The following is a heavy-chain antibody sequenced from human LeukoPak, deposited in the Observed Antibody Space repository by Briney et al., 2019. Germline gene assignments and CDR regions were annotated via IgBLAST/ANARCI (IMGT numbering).Heavy chain of an antibody. D-gene: IGHD3-22*01. J-gene: IGHJ4*02. CDR3: ARALKRYYYDSSGYYAHFDY. V-gene: IGHV4-34*01. CDR1: SGSFSSYQ. CDR2: ISHRGTT. Sequence: PSETLSLACAVYSGSFSSYQWNWIRQPPGKGLEWIGEISHRGTTNYNPSLKSRVTMSVDTSKNQFSLELSSVPAADTAVYYCARALKRYYYDSSGYYAHFDYWGQGTLVTVSS.